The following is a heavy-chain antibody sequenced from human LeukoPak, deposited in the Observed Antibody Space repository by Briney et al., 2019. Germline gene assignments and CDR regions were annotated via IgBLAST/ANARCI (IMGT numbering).Heavy chain of an antibody. J-gene: IGHJ4*02. Sequence: SETLSLTCAVYGGSFSDYSWTWIRQSPGKALEWVGEIIHSGSSHYNPSLKSRVTISVDTSNNHFSLKLTSVTAADTAVYFCARGSPGYWGQGTLVTVSS. CDR3: ARGSPGY. CDR1: GGSFSDYS. CDR2: IIHSGSS. V-gene: IGHV4-34*01.